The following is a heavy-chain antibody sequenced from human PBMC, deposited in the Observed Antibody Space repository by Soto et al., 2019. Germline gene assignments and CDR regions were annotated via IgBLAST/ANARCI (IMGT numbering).Heavy chain of an antibody. CDR1: GGSFSGYY. CDR2: INHSGST. CDR3: ARGAGSGSYYNYYYYYGMDV. D-gene: IGHD3-10*01. J-gene: IGHJ6*02. V-gene: IGHV4-34*01. Sequence: SETLSLTCAVYGGSFSGYYWSWIRQPPGKGLEWIGEINHSGSTNYNPSLKSRVTTSVDTSKKQISMKLRYVTAAETAVYYCARGAGSGSYYNYYYYYGMDVWGQGTTVT.